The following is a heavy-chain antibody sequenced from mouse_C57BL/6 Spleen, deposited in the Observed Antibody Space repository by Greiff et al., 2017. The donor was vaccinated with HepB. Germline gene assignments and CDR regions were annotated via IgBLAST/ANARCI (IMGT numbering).Heavy chain of an antibody. Sequence: EVKLQESGGGLVKPGGSLKLSCAASGFTFSSYAMSWVRQTPEKRLEWVATISDGGSYTYYPDNVKGRFTISRDNAKNNLYLQMSHLKSEDTAMYYCAREGYGSSRYYFDYWGQGTTLTVSS. V-gene: IGHV5-4*01. CDR1: GFTFSSYA. CDR3: AREGYGSSRYYFDY. D-gene: IGHD1-1*01. CDR2: ISDGGSYT. J-gene: IGHJ2*01.